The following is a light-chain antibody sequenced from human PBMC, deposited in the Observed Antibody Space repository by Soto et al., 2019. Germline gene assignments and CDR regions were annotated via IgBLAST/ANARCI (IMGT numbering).Light chain of an antibody. CDR2: DAS. CDR3: QQGFT. Sequence: DIQMTQSPSSLSASVGDRVTITCQASQDISNYLNWYQQKPGKAPKLLIYDASNLETGAPSRFSGSGSGTDFTFTISSLQPEDIATYYCQQGFTFGPGTKVDIK. J-gene: IGKJ3*01. V-gene: IGKV1-33*01. CDR1: QDISNY.